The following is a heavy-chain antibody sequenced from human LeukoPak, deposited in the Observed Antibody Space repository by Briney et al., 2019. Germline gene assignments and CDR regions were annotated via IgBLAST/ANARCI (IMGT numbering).Heavy chain of an antibody. CDR1: GFNFDDYA. J-gene: IGHJ4*02. D-gene: IGHD2-15*01. CDR3: AKGYCSGGSCYLDY. Sequence: GGSLRLSCAASGFNFDDYAMHWVRQVPGKGLEWVAGISWNSGSIGYADSVKGRFTISRDNAKNSLYLQMNSLRAEDTALYYCAKGYCSGGSCYLDYWGQGTLVTVSS. CDR2: ISWNSGSI. V-gene: IGHV3-9*01.